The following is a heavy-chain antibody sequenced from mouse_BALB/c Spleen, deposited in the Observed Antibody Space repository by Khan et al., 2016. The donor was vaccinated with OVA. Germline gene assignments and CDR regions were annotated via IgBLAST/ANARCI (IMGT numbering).Heavy chain of an antibody. D-gene: IGHD1-2*01. CDR1: GFTFSDYG. CDR3: ARGGRTAPCAY. V-gene: IGHV5-15*02. CDR2: ISDLAYTF. J-gene: IGHJ3*01. Sequence: EVELVESGGGLVQPGGSRKLSCAASGFTFSDYGMAWVRQAPGKGPEWVAFISDLAYTFYYADTVTGRFTLSRETAKNTLYLEMSSLRSGDTAMYDGARGGRTAPCAYRGQGTLVTVSA.